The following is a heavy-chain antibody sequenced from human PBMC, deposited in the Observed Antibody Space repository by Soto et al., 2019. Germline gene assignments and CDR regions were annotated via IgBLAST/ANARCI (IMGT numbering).Heavy chain of an antibody. Sequence: EAQLVESGGGLVKPGGSLRLSCAASGFTFSSYSMNWVRQAPGKGLEWVSSISSSSSYIYYADSVKGRFTISRDNAKNSLYLQMNSLRAEDTAVYYCARDNSRMWAVAAYFDYWGQGTLVTVSS. CDR2: ISSSSSYI. D-gene: IGHD6-19*01. CDR3: ARDNSRMWAVAAYFDY. J-gene: IGHJ4*02. CDR1: GFTFSSYS. V-gene: IGHV3-21*01.